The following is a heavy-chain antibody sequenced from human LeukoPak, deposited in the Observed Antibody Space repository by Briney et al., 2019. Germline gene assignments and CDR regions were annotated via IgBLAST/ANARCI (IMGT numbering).Heavy chain of an antibody. Sequence: SETLSLTCAVSGYSISSGYYWGWIRQPPGKGLEWIGSIYHSGSTYYNPSLKSRVTISVDTSKNQFSLKLSSVTAADTAVYYCARLSYDYVWGSYRYDAYFDYWGQETLVTVSS. CDR2: IYHSGST. D-gene: IGHD3-16*02. CDR1: GYSISSGYY. V-gene: IGHV4-38-2*01. CDR3: ARLSYDYVWGSYRYDAYFDY. J-gene: IGHJ4*02.